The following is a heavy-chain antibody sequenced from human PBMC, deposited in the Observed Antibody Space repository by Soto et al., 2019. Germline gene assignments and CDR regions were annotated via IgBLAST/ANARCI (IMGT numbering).Heavy chain of an antibody. CDR2: ISPYNGNT. D-gene: IGHD2-15*01. CDR1: GYTFTSYG. Sequence: QVQLVQSGAEVKKPGASVKVSCKTSGYTFTSYGITWVRQAPGQGLEWMGWISPYNGNTNYAQKLQGRVSMTTDTSTRTAYMELRSLRSDDTAVYYCARGGVYCNAGSCPYNWFDPWGQGTLVTVSS. V-gene: IGHV1-18*01. J-gene: IGHJ5*02. CDR3: ARGGVYCNAGSCPYNWFDP.